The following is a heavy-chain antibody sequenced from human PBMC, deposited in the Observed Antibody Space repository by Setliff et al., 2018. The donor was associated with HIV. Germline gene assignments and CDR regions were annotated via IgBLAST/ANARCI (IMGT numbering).Heavy chain of an antibody. CDR3: ARGRGRYYDSRSYLDY. D-gene: IGHD3-22*01. V-gene: IGHV1-8*03. J-gene: IGHJ4*02. CDR2: MNPNSGNR. Sequence: VASVKVSCKTSGYTFTSYDINWVRQATGQGLEWMGWMNPNSGNRGYAQKFQGRVTISRNTSISTAYMELSGLRSEDTAVYYCARGRGRYYDSRSYLDYWGQGTQVTVSS. CDR1: GYTFTSYD.